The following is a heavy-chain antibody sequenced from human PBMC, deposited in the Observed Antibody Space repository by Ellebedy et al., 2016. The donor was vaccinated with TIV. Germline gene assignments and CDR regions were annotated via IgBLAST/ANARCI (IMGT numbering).Heavy chain of an antibody. CDR1: GGSISSSSYY. V-gene: IGHV4-39*07. D-gene: IGHD1-20*01. Sequence: GSLRLSCTVSGGSISSSSYYWGWIRQPPGKGLEWIGSMYYSGSTYYNPSLKSRVTISVDTSKNQFSLKLSSVTAADTAVYYCARDMTGTWPWALDIWGQGTMVTVSS. CDR3: ARDMTGTWPWALDI. CDR2: MYYSGST. J-gene: IGHJ3*02.